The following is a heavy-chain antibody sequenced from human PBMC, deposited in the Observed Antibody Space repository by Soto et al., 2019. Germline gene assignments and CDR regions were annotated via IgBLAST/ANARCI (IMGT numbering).Heavy chain of an antibody. J-gene: IGHJ3*02. Sequence: PGESLKISCQISGQAFTSFWVVWVRQMPGRGLEWMGYIYPGDSDTRYTPPFQGQVTISADESTNTAYLQLHSLQASDTALYYCAKQDDRGALEIWGQGTKVTVSS. D-gene: IGHD3-22*01. CDR1: GQAFTSFW. CDR2: IYPGDSDT. CDR3: AKQDDRGALEI. V-gene: IGHV5-51*01.